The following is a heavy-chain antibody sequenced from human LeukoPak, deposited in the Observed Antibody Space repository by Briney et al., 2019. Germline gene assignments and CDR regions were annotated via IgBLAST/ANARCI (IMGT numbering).Heavy chain of an antibody. CDR3: ARVGSSPGAVPAAVPMDV. V-gene: IGHV6-1*01. CDR2: TYYRSKWYN. Sequence: SQTLSLTCAISGDSVSSNSAAWNWIRQSPSRGLEWLGRTYYRSKWYNDYAVFVKSRITINPDTSKNQFSLQLNSVTPEDTAVYYCARVGSSPGAVPAAVPMDVWGQGTTVTVSS. D-gene: IGHD2-2*02. CDR1: GDSVSSNSAA. J-gene: IGHJ6*02.